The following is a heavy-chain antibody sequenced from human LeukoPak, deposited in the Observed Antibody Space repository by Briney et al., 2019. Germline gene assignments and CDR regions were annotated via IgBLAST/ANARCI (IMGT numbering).Heavy chain of an antibody. J-gene: IGHJ4*02. Sequence: SETLSLTCTVSGGSISSSSYYWGWIRQPPGKGLEWIGSIYYSGSTNYSPSLKSRVTISVDKSKNQFFLKLNSVTAADTAVYYCGRLMAGLDWGQGTLVTVSS. V-gene: IGHV4-39*07. CDR3: GRLMAGLD. CDR1: GGSISSSSYY. D-gene: IGHD6-19*01. CDR2: IYYSGST.